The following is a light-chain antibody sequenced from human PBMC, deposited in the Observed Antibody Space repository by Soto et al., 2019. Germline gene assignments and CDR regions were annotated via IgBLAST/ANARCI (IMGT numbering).Light chain of an antibody. CDR3: QQYNNWPPEKLT. V-gene: IGKV3-15*01. J-gene: IGKJ4*01. CDR1: QSVSSN. CDR2: GAS. Sequence: ELVMTQSPATLSVSPGERATLSCRASQSVSSNLAWYQQKPGQAPRLLIYGASTRSTGIPARFSGSGSGTEFTLTISSLQSEDFAVYYGQQYNNWPPEKLTFGGGTKVEIK.